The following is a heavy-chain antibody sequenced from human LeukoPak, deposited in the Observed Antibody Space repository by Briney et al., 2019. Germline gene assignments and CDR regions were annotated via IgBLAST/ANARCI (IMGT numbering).Heavy chain of an antibody. D-gene: IGHD6-13*01. CDR3: ARDGSSWYYYYYYYMDV. Sequence: SETLSLTCTVSGDSISSGDYYWSWIRQPAGKGLEWIGSIYYSGSTYYNPSLKSRVTISVDTSKNQFSLKLSSVTAADTAVYYCARDGSSWYYYYYYYMDVWGKGTTVTVSS. V-gene: IGHV4-39*07. CDR2: IYYSGST. CDR1: GDSISSGDYY. J-gene: IGHJ6*03.